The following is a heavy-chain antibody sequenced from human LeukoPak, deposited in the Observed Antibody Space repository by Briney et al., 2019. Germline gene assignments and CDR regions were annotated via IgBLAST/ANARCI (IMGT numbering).Heavy chain of an antibody. Sequence: GASVRVSCKASGYTFTSYGISWVRQAPGQGLEWMGWISAYNGNTNYAQKLQGRVTMTTDTSTSTAYMELRSLRSDDTAVYYCARAPVAVAGRAYYYYGMDVWGQGTTVTVSS. CDR2: ISAYNGNT. CDR1: GYTFTSYG. D-gene: IGHD6-19*01. V-gene: IGHV1-18*01. J-gene: IGHJ6*02. CDR3: ARAPVAVAGRAYYYYGMDV.